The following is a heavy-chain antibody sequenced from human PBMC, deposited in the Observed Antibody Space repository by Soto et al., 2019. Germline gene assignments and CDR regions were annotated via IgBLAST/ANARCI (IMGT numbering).Heavy chain of an antibody. CDR1: GAYTRDLS. V-gene: IGHV4-4*07. Sequence: QVQQLESGPGLVKPWDTLSLTCTVSGAYTRDLSWSWIRQPAGKGLEWIGRITVNGNTQYNPSFRSRVTMSMDTSRNQFSLNLQSATAADTALYYCARESGENWTYEAHWGKGTLVTVSS. D-gene: IGHD1-7*01. CDR2: ITVNGNT. J-gene: IGHJ1*01. CDR3: ARESGENWTYEAH.